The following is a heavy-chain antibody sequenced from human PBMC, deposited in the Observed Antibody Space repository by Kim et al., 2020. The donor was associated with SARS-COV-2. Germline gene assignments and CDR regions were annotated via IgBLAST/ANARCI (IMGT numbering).Heavy chain of an antibody. J-gene: IGHJ4*02. V-gene: IGHV4-59*09. CDR2: YYSRST. Sequence: YYSRSTNTNPCLHSRVTISVETSKNQFSLRLSTVTAADTAVYYCARGFDDWGQGTLVTVSS. CDR3: ARGFDD.